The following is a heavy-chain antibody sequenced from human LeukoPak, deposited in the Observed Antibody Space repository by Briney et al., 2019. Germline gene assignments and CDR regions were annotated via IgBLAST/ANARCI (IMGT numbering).Heavy chain of an antibody. CDR3: ARTSCSGGSCYPYGDY. J-gene: IGHJ4*02. D-gene: IGHD2-15*01. Sequence: KDGESLKISCKGSGYSFTSYWIGWVRQMPGKGLVWMGIIYPGDSDTRYSPSFQGQVTISADKSISTAYLQWSSLKASDTAMYYCARTSCSGGSCYPYGDYWGQGTLVTVSS. CDR2: IYPGDSDT. V-gene: IGHV5-51*01. CDR1: GYSFTSYW.